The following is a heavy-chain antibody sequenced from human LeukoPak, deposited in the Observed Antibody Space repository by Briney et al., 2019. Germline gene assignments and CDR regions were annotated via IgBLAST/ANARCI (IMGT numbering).Heavy chain of an antibody. CDR3: ARGYSYGYYFDY. Sequence: ASVKVSCKASGYTFTSYDINWVRQATGQGLEWMGWMNPNGGDTGYAQKFQGRVTMTRNTSISTAYMELSSLRSEDTAVYYCARGYSYGYYFDYWGQGTLVTVSS. D-gene: IGHD5-18*01. J-gene: IGHJ4*02. CDR2: MNPNGGDT. CDR1: GYTFTSYD. V-gene: IGHV1-8*01.